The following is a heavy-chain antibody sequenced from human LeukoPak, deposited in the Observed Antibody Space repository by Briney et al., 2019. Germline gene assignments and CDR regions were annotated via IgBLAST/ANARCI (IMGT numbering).Heavy chain of an antibody. Sequence: SETLSLTCAVYGGSFSGYYWSWIRQPPGKGLEWIGEINHSGSTNYNPSLKSRVTISVGTSKNQFSLKLSSVTAADTAVYYCARAYTAYDYVWGSYRLDYFDYWGQGTLVTVSS. CDR3: ARAYTAYDYVWGSYRLDYFDY. J-gene: IGHJ4*02. CDR1: GGSFSGYY. CDR2: INHSGST. D-gene: IGHD3-16*02. V-gene: IGHV4-34*01.